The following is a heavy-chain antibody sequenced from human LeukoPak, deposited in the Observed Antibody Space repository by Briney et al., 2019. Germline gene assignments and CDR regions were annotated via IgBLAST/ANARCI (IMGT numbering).Heavy chain of an antibody. V-gene: IGHV3-64*05. CDR3: VKGLDYSSSQMDS. J-gene: IGHJ4*02. CDR1: GFTFKSYA. CDR2: INTNGANT. Sequence: GGSLRLSCSASGFTFKSYAMHWVRQAPGKGLEYASSINTNGANTDYADSVKGRFTISRDNSRNTVYVQMNSLTPEDTAVYYCVKGLDYSSSQMDSWGQGTLVTVSS. D-gene: IGHD6-6*01.